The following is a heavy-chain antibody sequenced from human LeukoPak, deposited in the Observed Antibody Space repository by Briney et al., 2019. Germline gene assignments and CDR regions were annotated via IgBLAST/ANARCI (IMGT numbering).Heavy chain of an antibody. CDR2: IYYSGST. CDR3: AKRDDSGGNLVDL. CDR1: DGSIRSGSHY. V-gene: IGHV4-39*02. D-gene: IGHD3-22*01. J-gene: IGHJ4*02. Sequence: PSETLSLTCTVSDGSIRSGSHYWAWIRQPPGKGLEWIGSIYYSGSTYYNPSLENRVTISIDTSKNHFSLKLSSLSAADTSVYYCAKRDDSGGNLVDLWGQGTLVTVS.